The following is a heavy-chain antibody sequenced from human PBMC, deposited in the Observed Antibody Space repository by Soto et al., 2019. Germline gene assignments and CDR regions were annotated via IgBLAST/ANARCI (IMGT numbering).Heavy chain of an antibody. J-gene: IGHJ4*02. CDR1: GYTFSGYG. V-gene: IGHV1-18*04. CDR2: ISPNNGKT. Sequence: GASVKVSCKPFGYTFSGYGISWVRQAPGQGLEWMGWISPNNGKTHYTQNLQDRLIMTADTQTKTAYMELRSLTLNDTGVYYCARDGNWNYEHWGQGTLVTVSS. D-gene: IGHD1-7*01. CDR3: ARDGNWNYEH.